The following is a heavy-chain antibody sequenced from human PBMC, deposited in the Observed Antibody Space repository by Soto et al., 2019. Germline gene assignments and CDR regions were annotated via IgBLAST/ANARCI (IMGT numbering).Heavy chain of an antibody. V-gene: IGHV3-7*01. J-gene: IGHJ4*02. CDR1: GFIFNNYW. CDR3: ARDAYYDASIGSFAY. D-gene: IGHD3-22*01. Sequence: EVQLVESGGGLVQPGGSLRLSCAASGFIFNNYWMTWVRQAPGKGLEWVANIKQDGSEKYYVDSVKGLFTISRDNAKTSPYLQMNSLSAAATAVYYCARDAYYDASIGSFAYWGPGTLVSGSS. CDR2: IKQDGSEK.